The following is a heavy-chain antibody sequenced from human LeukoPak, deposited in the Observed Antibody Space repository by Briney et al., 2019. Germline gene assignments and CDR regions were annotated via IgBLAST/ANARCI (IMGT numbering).Heavy chain of an antibody. CDR1: GFTFSRYG. J-gene: IGHJ4*02. Sequence: GGSLRLSCAASGFTFSRYGLHWVRQAPGKGLEWVAFIRDDGSTRYYADSVKGRFTISRDNSKNTLYLQMNSLRAEDTAVYYCASSYGDYDVDYWGQGTLVTVSS. CDR2: IRDDGSTR. V-gene: IGHV3-30*02. D-gene: IGHD4-17*01. CDR3: ASSYGDYDVDY.